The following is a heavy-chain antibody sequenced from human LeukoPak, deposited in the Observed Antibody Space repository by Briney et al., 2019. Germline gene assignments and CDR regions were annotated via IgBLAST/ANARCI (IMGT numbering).Heavy chain of an antibody. Sequence: GGSLRLSCAASGFSFNSDWMDWVRQAPGKGLEWVAVISYDGSNKYYADSVKGRFTISRDNSKNTLYLQMNSLRAEDTAVYYCASVGIAAEGGFDYWGQGTLVTVSS. CDR3: ASVGIAAEGGFDY. D-gene: IGHD6-13*01. J-gene: IGHJ4*02. CDR1: GFSFNSDW. CDR2: ISYDGSNK. V-gene: IGHV3-30-3*01.